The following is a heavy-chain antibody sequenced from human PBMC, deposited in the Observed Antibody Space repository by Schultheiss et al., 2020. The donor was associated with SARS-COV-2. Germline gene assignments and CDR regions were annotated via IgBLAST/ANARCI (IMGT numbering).Heavy chain of an antibody. J-gene: IGHJ5*02. V-gene: IGHV3-11*01. CDR1: GFTFSDYY. Sequence: GESLKISCAASGFTFSDYYMSWIRQAPGKGLEWVAHISATGRSTYFAGFVKGRFTISRDNSRNTVSLQLHGLRADDTAVYYCARESITGTTWGQGTLVTVSS. CDR3: ARESITGTT. D-gene: IGHD1-7*01. CDR2: ISATGRST.